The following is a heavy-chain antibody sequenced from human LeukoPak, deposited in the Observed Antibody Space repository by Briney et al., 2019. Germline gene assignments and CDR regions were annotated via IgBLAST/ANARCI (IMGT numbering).Heavy chain of an antibody. CDR3: AKDYYALLWFGEFNRKYYFDY. V-gene: IGHV3-23*01. D-gene: IGHD3-10*01. J-gene: IGHJ4*02. Sequence: GGTLRLPRAASGFTFSNYGMSWVRQAPGKVLQWVSGISGSGGERYYTESVKGRFTISRDNSKNTLYLQMNSLRAEDTAVYYCAKDYYALLWFGEFNRKYYFDYWGQGTLVTVSS. CDR1: GFTFSNYG. CDR2: ISGSGGER.